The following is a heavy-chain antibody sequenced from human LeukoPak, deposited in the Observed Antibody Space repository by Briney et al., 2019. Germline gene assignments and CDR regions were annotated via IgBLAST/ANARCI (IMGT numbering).Heavy chain of an antibody. CDR1: GFSFSTYG. J-gene: IGHJ6*02. CDR2: IWYDGSNK. CDR3: ARGWELLYWYGMDV. Sequence: GGSLRLSCAASGFSFSTYGMHWVRQAPGKGLEWVAVIWYDGSNKYYADSVKGRFTISRDNSKNTLYLQMNSLRAEDTAVYYCARGWELLYWYGMDVWGQGTTVTVSS. D-gene: IGHD1-26*01. V-gene: IGHV3-33*08.